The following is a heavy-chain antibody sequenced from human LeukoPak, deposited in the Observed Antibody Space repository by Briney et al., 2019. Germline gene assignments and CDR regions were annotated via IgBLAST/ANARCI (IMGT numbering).Heavy chain of an antibody. CDR2: ISGGGGST. V-gene: IGHV3-23*01. CDR1: GFTFSSYA. J-gene: IGHJ6*02. D-gene: IGHD3-10*01. CDR3: AKRKTYYYGSGSPMDV. Sequence: GGSLRLSCAASGFTFSSYAMSWVRQAPGKGPEWVSAISGGGGSTYYADSVKGRFTISRDNSKNTLYLQMNSLRAEDTAVYYCAKRKTYYYGSGSPMDVWGQGTTVTVSS.